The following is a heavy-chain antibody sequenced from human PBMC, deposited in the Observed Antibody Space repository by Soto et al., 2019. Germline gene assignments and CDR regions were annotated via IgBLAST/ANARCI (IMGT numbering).Heavy chain of an antibody. CDR3: ARDRDDDGSGNYYNRIDF. J-gene: IGHJ4*02. CDR2: IIPIFGTP. V-gene: IGHV1-69*01. Sequence: QVQLVQSGAEVKKPGSSVKVSCKASGGIFSTYAISWLRQAPGQGLEWMGGIIPIFGTPNYAQRFQGRGTITADESTSTAYMELSRLRSEDTDVYYCARDRDDDGSGNYYNRIDFWGQGTLVNVSS. CDR1: GGIFSTYA. D-gene: IGHD3-10*01.